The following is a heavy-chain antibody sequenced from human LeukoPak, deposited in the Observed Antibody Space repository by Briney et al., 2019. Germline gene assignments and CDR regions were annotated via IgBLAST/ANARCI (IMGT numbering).Heavy chain of an antibody. CDR1: GGSISSYY. J-gene: IGHJ4*02. Sequence: SETLSLTCTVSGGSISSYYWSWLRQPAGKGLEWIGRIYTSGSTNYNPSLKSRVTMSVDTSKNQFSLKLSSVTAADTAVYYCARDGDSSGRLDYWGQGTLVTVSS. CDR3: ARDGDSSGRLDY. CDR2: IYTSGST. D-gene: IGHD3-22*01. V-gene: IGHV4-4*07.